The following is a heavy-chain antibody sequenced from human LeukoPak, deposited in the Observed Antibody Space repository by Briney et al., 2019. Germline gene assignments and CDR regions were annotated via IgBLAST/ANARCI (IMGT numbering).Heavy chain of an antibody. Sequence: ASVKVSCKASGYTFTLYYMHWVRQAPGQGLEWMGIINPSGGTANYAQKFQGKVTVTRDTSTSTVYMELSSLRSEDTAVYYCARDLFSSSWYGPYYFDYWGQGTLVTVSS. CDR2: INPSGGTA. D-gene: IGHD6-13*01. CDR3: ARDLFSSSWYGPYYFDY. J-gene: IGHJ4*02. CDR1: GYTFTLYY. V-gene: IGHV1-46*01.